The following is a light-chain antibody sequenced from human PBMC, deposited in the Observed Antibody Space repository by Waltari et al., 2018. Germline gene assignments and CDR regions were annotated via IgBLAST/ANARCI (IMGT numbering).Light chain of an antibody. CDR2: RNN. CDR3: AAWDDSLSGPKV. CDR1: SSNIGSNY. J-gene: IGLJ2*01. V-gene: IGLV1-47*01. Sequence: QSVLTQPPSASGTPGQRVTISCSGSSSNIGSNYVYWYQQLPGTAPKLLIYRNNRRASGVPDGVSGSKSGTSASLAISGLRSEDEADYYCAAWDDSLSGPKVFGGGTKLTVL.